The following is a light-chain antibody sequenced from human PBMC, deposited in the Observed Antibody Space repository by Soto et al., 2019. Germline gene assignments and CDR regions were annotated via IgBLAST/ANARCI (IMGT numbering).Light chain of an antibody. CDR2: GAS. CDR1: QSVSSSH. J-gene: IGKJ1*01. CDR3: QQYGSSPWT. Sequence: EIVLTQSPGTLSLSPGERGTLSCRASQSVSSSHVAWYQQKPGQAPRLLIYGASSSATGIPDRFSGSGSGTDFSLTISRLEPEYFVVYYCQQYGSSPWTFGQGTKVEVK. V-gene: IGKV3-20*01.